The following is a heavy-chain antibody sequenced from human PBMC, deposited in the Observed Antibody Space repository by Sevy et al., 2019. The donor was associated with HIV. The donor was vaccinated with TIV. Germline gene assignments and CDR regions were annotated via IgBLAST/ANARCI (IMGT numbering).Heavy chain of an antibody. CDR1: GFTFSSYA. V-gene: IGHV3-30-3*01. J-gene: IGHJ6*02. CDR3: ARSRYCTNGVCYLYYYYGMDV. Sequence: GGSLRLSCAASGFTFSSYAMHWVRQAPGKGLKWVAVISYDGSNKYYADSVKGRFTISRDNSKNTLYLQMNSLRAEDTAVYYCARSRYCTNGVCYLYYYYGMDVWGQGTTVTVSS. CDR2: ISYDGSNK. D-gene: IGHD2-8*01.